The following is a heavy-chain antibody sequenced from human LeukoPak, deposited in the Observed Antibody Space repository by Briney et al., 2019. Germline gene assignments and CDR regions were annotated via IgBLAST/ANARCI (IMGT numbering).Heavy chain of an antibody. CDR2: INHSGST. Sequence: PSETLSPTCAVYGGSFSGYYWSWIRQPPGKGLEWIGEINHSGSTNYNPSLKSRVTISVDTSKNQFSLKLSSVTAADTAVYYCARGRDVEYSSSSVFDYWGQGTLVTVSS. J-gene: IGHJ4*02. CDR1: GGSFSGYY. CDR3: ARGRDVEYSSSSVFDY. V-gene: IGHV4-34*01. D-gene: IGHD6-6*01.